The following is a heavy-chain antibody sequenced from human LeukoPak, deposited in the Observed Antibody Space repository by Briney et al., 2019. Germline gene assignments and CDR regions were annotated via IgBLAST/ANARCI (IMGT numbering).Heavy chain of an antibody. D-gene: IGHD5-18*01. V-gene: IGHV3-53*01. Sequence: GGSLRLSCAASGFTFSSYGMSWVRQAPGKGLEWVSVIYSGGSTYYADSVKGRFTISRDNSKNTLYLQMNSLRAEDTAVYYCARARRGYPGYYFDYWGQGTLVTVSS. CDR3: ARARRGYPGYYFDY. J-gene: IGHJ4*02. CDR1: GFTFSSYG. CDR2: IYSGGST.